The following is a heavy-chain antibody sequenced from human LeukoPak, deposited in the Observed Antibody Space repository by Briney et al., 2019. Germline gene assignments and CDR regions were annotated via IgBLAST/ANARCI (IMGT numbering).Heavy chain of an antibody. Sequence: TGGSLRLSCAASGFTFGAYWMSWFRQAPGKGPEWVASIKDDGSEQFYVDSLEGRFTISRDNAKNTLYLQMDTMRVEDTAVYYCARHIVGEQNFDYWSQGTLVTVSS. V-gene: IGHV3-7*01. D-gene: IGHD3-16*02. J-gene: IGHJ4*02. CDR1: GFTFGAYW. CDR2: IKDDGSEQ. CDR3: ARHIVGEQNFDY.